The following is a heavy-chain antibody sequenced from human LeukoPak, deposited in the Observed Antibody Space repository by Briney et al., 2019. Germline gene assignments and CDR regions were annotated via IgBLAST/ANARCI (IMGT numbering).Heavy chain of an antibody. Sequence: PGGSLRLSCAASGFTFSSYWMHWVRQAPGKGLVWVSRINTDGSSTSYADSVKGRFTISRDNAKNTLYLQMNSLRAEDTAVYYCARDRCSSTSCYTQNWFDPWGQGTLVTVSS. CDR3: ARDRCSSTSCYTQNWFDP. J-gene: IGHJ5*02. D-gene: IGHD2-2*02. CDR2: INTDGSST. V-gene: IGHV3-74*01. CDR1: GFTFSSYW.